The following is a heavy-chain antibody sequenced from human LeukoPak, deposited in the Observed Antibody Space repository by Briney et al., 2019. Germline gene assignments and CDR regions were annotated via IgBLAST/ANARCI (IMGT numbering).Heavy chain of an antibody. D-gene: IGHD3-22*01. Sequence: GASVKVSRKASGYTFTGYYMHWERQAPGQGLEWMGWINPNSGGTNYAQKFQGRVTMTRDTSISTAYMELSRLRSDDTAVYYCARVNYYDSSGSDEAYFDYWGQGTLVTVSS. CDR2: INPNSGGT. CDR1: GYTFTGYY. V-gene: IGHV1-2*02. J-gene: IGHJ4*02. CDR3: ARVNYYDSSGSDEAYFDY.